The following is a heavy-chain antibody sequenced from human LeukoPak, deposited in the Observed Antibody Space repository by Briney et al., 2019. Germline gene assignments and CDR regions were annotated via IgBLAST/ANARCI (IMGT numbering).Heavy chain of an antibody. D-gene: IGHD3-10*02. Sequence: PGGCLRLSCEASGFTFSAYAMTWVRQAPGKGLEWVSSIGSDGKTDYSESVKGRFAISRDNSKSMLFLQLNSLRAEDTALYYCARDLHYYVAMDVRGQGTSGTVSS. CDR1: GFTFSAYA. V-gene: IGHV3-23*01. CDR2: IGSDGKT. CDR3: ARDLHYYVAMDV. J-gene: IGHJ6*02.